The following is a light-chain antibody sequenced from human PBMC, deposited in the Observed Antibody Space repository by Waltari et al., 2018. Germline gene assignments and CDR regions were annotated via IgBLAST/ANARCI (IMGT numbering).Light chain of an antibody. Sequence: EIVMTQSPATLSVSPGARATLSCRASQSVSSNLAWYQQKPGQATRLLIYGASTRATGIPARFSGSGSGTEFTLTISSLQSEDFAVYYCQQYNNWPLLTFGGGTKVEIK. CDR3: QQYNNWPLLT. CDR2: GAS. J-gene: IGKJ4*01. V-gene: IGKV3-15*01. CDR1: QSVSSN.